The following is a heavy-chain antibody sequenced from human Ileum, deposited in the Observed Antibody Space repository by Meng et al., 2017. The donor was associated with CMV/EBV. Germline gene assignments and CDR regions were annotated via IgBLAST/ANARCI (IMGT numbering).Heavy chain of an antibody. V-gene: IGHV2-5*01. CDR3: ALQTLGYCSSTSCLNWFDP. CDR2: IYWNDDK. CDR1: LSTSGVG. Sequence: LSTSGVGVGWIRQPPGKALEWLALIYWNDDKRYSPALKSRLTITKDTSKNQVVLTMTNMDPVDTATYYCALQTLGYCSSTSCLNWFDPWDQGTLVTVSS. J-gene: IGHJ5*02. D-gene: IGHD2-2*01.